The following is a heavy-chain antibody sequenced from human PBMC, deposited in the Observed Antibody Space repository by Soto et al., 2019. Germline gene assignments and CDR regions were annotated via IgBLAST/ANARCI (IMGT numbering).Heavy chain of an antibody. CDR1: GGSISSSNW. CDR3: ARLNTAQYSSSWSYYYYYGMDV. CDR2: IYHSGST. J-gene: IGHJ6*02. Sequence: SETLSLTCAVSGGSISSSNWWSWVRQPPGKGLEWIGEIYHSGSTNYNPSLKSRVTISVDKSKNQFSLKLRSVTAADTAVYYCARLNTAQYSSSWSYYYYYGMDVWGQGTTVTVSS. V-gene: IGHV4-4*02. D-gene: IGHD6-13*01.